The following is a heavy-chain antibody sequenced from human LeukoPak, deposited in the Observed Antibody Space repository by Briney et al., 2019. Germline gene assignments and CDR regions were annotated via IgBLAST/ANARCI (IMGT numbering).Heavy chain of an antibody. CDR3: ARDRYSGSYYSHAFDI. CDR1: GYTFTSYY. V-gene: IGHV1-46*01. J-gene: IGHJ3*02. Sequence: ASVEVSCKASGYTFTSYYMHWVRQAPGQGLEWMGIINPSGGSTSYAQKFQGRVTMTRDTSTSTVYMELSSLRSEDTAVYYCARDRYSGSYYSHAFDIWGQGTMVTVSS. D-gene: IGHD1-26*01. CDR2: INPSGGST.